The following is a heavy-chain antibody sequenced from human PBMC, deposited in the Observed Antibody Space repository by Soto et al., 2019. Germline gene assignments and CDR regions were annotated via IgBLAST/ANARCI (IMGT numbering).Heavy chain of an antibody. CDR3: ARGDTVFGVTPGGMDV. CDR2: IYYSGST. Sequence: SETLSLTCTVSGGSISSYYWSWIRQPPGKGLEWIGYIYYSGSTNYNPSLKSRVTISVDTSKNQFSLKLSSVTAADTAVYYCARGDTVFGVTPGGMDVWGQGTAVTVSS. V-gene: IGHV4-59*01. J-gene: IGHJ6*02. CDR1: GGSISSYY. D-gene: IGHD3-3*01.